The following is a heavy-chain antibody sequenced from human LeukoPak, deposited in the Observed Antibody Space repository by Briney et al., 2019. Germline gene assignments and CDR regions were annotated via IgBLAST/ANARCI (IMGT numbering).Heavy chain of an antibody. CDR3: ARTITIFGVVPGYY. V-gene: IGHV1-18*01. J-gene: IGHJ4*02. CDR2: ISAYNGNT. D-gene: IGHD3-3*01. Sequence: ASVKVSCKASGYTFTSYGISWVRQAPGQGLEWMGWISAYNGNTNYAQKLQGRVTMTTDTSTSTAYMELRSLRSDDTAVYYCARTITIFGVVPGYYWGQGTLVTVSS. CDR1: GYTFTSYG.